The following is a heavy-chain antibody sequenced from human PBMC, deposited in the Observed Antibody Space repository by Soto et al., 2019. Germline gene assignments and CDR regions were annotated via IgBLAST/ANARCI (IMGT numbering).Heavy chain of an antibody. V-gene: IGHV3-23*01. D-gene: IGHD2-21*02. CDR3: VKYPDVVVTDDYFDY. CDR1: GFTFSSYA. CDR2: ISGSGGST. Sequence: HPGGSLRLSCAASGFTFSSYAMSWVRQAPGKGLEWVPAISGSGGSTYYADSVKGRFTISRDNSKNTLYLQMNSLRAEDTAVYYCVKYPDVVVTDDYFDYWGQVTLVTVSS. J-gene: IGHJ4*02.